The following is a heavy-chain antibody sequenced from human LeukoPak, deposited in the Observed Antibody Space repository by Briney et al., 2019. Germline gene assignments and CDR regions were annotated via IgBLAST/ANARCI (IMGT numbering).Heavy chain of an antibody. CDR2: ILDDGSRQ. Sequence: PGGSLRLSCAASGFTFNRCGMHWVRHAPGKGLEWVARILDDGSRQYYTDAVKGRFTIARDNYKNTLFLQMNSLRAEDTAVYYCVKSSGMDDYGMDAWGQGTTVTVSS. CDR1: GFTFNRCG. CDR3: VKSSGMDDYGMDA. D-gene: IGHD3-10*01. J-gene: IGHJ6*02. V-gene: IGHV3-30*18.